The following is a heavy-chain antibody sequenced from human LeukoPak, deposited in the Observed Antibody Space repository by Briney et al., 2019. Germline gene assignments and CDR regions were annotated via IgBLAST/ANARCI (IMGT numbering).Heavy chain of an antibody. Sequence: SETQSLTCTVSGGSISSYYWSWIRQPPGKGLEWIGYIYYSGTTNYNPSLKSRVTIAVDTSKNQFSLKLSSVTAADTAVYYCTRMGAAAMYFDYWGQGTLVTVSS. CDR3: TRMGAAAMYFDY. V-gene: IGHV4-59*01. CDR2: IYYSGTT. CDR1: GGSISSYY. J-gene: IGHJ4*02. D-gene: IGHD6-13*01.